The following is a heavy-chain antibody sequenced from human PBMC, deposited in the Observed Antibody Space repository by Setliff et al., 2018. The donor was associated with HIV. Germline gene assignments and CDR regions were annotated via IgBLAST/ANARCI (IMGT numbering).Heavy chain of an antibody. CDR1: GYTFTSYG. J-gene: IGHJ5*02. CDR2: ISAYNGNT. D-gene: IGHD3-10*01. CDR3: ARDQLLWFGDPGWFDP. V-gene: IGHV1-18*01. Sequence: ASVKVSCKASGYTFTSYGISWVRQAPGQGLEWMGWISAYNGNTNYAQKLQGRVTMTTDTSTSTAYMELRSLRADDTAVYYCARDQLLWFGDPGWFDPWGQGTLVTVSS.